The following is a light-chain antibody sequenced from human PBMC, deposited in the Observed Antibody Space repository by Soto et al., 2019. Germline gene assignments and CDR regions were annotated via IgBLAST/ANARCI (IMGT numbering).Light chain of an antibody. J-gene: IGLJ1*01. Sequence: QPVLTQPPSAYGTPGQRVTISCSGSSSNIGSNTVNWYQQLPGTAPKLLIYNNNQRPSGVPDRFSGSKSGTSASLAISGLQSEDEADYYCAAWDDSLNGLVFGTGTKLTVL. CDR3: AAWDDSLNGLV. CDR1: SSNIGSNT. CDR2: NNN. V-gene: IGLV1-44*01.